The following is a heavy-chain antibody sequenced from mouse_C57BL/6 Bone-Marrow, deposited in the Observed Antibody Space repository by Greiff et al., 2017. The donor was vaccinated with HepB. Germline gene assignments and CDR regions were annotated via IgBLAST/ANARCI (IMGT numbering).Heavy chain of an antibody. CDR1: GYTFTSYW. D-gene: IGHD1-1*01. CDR2: IHPSDSDT. CDR3: AITGYYGSSYWYFDV. J-gene: IGHJ1*03. Sequence: QVQLQQPGAELVKPGASVKVSCKASGYTFTSYWMHWVKQRPGQGLEWIGRIHPSDSDTNYNQKLKGKATLTVDKSSSTAYMQLSSLTSEVSAVYYCAITGYYGSSYWYFDVWGTGTTVTVSS. V-gene: IGHV1-74*01.